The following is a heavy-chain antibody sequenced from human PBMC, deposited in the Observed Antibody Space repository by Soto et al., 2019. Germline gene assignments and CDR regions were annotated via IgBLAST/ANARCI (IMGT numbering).Heavy chain of an antibody. CDR2: IYYSGST. CDR3: ARDSKLGYCSGGSCSVPYYYYGMDV. D-gene: IGHD2-15*01. J-gene: IGHJ6*02. V-gene: IGHV4-59*01. Sequence: SETLSLTCTVSGGSISSYYWSWIRQPPGKGLEWIGYIYYSGSTNYNPSLKSRVTISVDTSKNQFSLKLSSVTAADTAVYYCARDSKLGYCSGGSCSVPYYYYGMDVWGQGTTVT. CDR1: GGSISSYY.